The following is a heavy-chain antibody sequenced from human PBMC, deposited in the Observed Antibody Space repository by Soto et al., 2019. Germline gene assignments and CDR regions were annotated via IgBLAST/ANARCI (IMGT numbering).Heavy chain of an antibody. J-gene: IGHJ3*02. CDR3: AIGNSWSPALLLDI. Sequence: PGGSLRLSCASSGFTFSSYAMNWVRQAPGKGLEWVSAISGSGGSTYYADSVKGRFTISRDSSKNTLYLQMNSLRAEDTAVYYCAIGNSWSPALLLDIRGQRTMVTVS. CDR2: ISGSGGST. CDR1: GFTFSSYA. D-gene: IGHD1-26*01. V-gene: IGHV3-23*01.